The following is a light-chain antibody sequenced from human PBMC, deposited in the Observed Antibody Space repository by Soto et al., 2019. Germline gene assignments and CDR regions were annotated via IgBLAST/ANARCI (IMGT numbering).Light chain of an antibody. J-gene: IGLJ1*01. CDR3: CSYTSSSTRV. Sequence: QSVLTQPASVSGSPGQSIPISCTGTSSDVGGYNYVSWYQQHPGKAPKLMIYDVSNRPSGVSNRFSGSKSGNTASLTISGLQAEDEADYYCCSYTSSSTRVFGTGTKVTVL. CDR2: DVS. V-gene: IGLV2-14*01. CDR1: SSDVGGYNY.